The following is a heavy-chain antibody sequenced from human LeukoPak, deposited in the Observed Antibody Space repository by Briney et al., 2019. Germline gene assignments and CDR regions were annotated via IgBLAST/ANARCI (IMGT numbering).Heavy chain of an antibody. V-gene: IGHV3-66*01. Sequence: GGSLRLSCAASGFTVSSNYMSWVRQAPGKGLEWVSVIYSGGSTYYADSVKGRFTISRDNSKNTLYLQMSSLRAEDTAVYYCARFYYEKWFGELLIDYWGQGTLVTVSS. CDR1: GFTVSSNY. J-gene: IGHJ4*02. D-gene: IGHD3-10*01. CDR3: ARFYYEKWFGELLIDY. CDR2: IYSGGST.